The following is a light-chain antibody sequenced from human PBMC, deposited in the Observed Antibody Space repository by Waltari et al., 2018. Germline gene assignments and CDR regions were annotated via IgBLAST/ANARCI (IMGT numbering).Light chain of an antibody. Sequence: EIVLTQSPGTLSLSPGERATLSCRASQSVSRALAWYQQKPGQAPRLLIYGTSNRATGIPDRFSGSGSGTDFSLTISRLEPEDVAVYFCQHYVRLPATFGQGTRWKSN. CDR3: QHYVRLPAT. J-gene: IGKJ1*01. CDR1: QSVSRA. V-gene: IGKV3-20*01. CDR2: GTS.